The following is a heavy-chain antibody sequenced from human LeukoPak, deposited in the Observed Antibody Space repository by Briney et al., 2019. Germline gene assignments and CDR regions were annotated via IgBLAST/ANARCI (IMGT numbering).Heavy chain of an antibody. CDR3: VRESPVAVVGRSWFDP. Sequence: GGSLRLSCAASGFTFSSYAMSWVRQAPGEGLEWVSTVSGSGGNTYYADSVKGRFTISRDNTKNTLYLQMNNLRAEDTAVYYCVRESPVAVVGRSWFDPWGQGTLVTVSS. CDR1: GFTFSSYA. J-gene: IGHJ5*02. D-gene: IGHD6-13*01. CDR2: VSGSGGNT. V-gene: IGHV3-23*01.